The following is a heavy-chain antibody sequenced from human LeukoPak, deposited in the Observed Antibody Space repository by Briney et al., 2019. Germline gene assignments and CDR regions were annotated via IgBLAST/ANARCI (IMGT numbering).Heavy chain of an antibody. D-gene: IGHD3-22*01. J-gene: IGHJ4*02. CDR3: VKDLSYESSGYVFEY. Sequence: PGGSLRLSCAASGFTYEDYTMHWVRQAPGKTLEWVALISWDGTTYYTDSVKGRFTISRDNSKNSLYLQMDTPRSEDTAFYYCVKDLSYESSGYVFEYWGQGALVTVSS. CDR2: ISWDGTT. CDR1: GFTYEDYT. V-gene: IGHV3-43*01.